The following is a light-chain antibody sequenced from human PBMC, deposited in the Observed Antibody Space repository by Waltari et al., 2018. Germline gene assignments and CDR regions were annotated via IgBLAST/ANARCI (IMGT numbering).Light chain of an antibody. V-gene: IGKV1-39*01. J-gene: IGKJ4*01. Sequence: DIQMTQSPSSLSASVGDRVTITCRASQSITTFLNWYQQKPGKAPKLLIYAATNLQSGVPSRFSGSGSGTDFTLTISSLQPEDFATYYGQQSYTTSEITFGGGSRVEIK. CDR2: AAT. CDR1: QSITTF. CDR3: QQSYTTSEIT.